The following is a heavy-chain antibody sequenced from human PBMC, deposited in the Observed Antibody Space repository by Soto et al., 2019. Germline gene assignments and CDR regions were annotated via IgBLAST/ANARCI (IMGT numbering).Heavy chain of an antibody. CDR1: GFTFSSYD. J-gene: IGHJ6*02. CDR2: IGTAGDT. V-gene: IGHV3-13*01. Sequence: GSLRLSCAASGFTFSSYDMHWVRQATGKGLEWVSAIGTAGDTYYPGSVKGRFTISRENAKNSLYLQMNSLRAGDTAVYYCAKLLRFLEWLLRYYYYYYGMDVWGQGTTVTVSS. D-gene: IGHD3-3*01. CDR3: AKLLRFLEWLLRYYYYYYGMDV.